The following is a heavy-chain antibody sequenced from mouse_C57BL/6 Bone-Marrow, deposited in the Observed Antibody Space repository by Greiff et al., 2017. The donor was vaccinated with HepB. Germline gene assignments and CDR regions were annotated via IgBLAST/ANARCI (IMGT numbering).Heavy chain of an antibody. Sequence: EVQLQESGGGLVQPGGSMKLSCVASGFTFSNYWMNWVRQSPEKGLEWVAQIRLKSDNYATHYAESVKGRFTISRDDSKSSVYLQMNNLRAEDTGIYYCTGPYYYGSSPYYAMDYWGQGTSVTVSS. CDR3: TGPYYYGSSPYYAMDY. J-gene: IGHJ4*01. D-gene: IGHD1-1*01. CDR2: IRLKSDNYAT. CDR1: GFTFSNYW. V-gene: IGHV6-3*01.